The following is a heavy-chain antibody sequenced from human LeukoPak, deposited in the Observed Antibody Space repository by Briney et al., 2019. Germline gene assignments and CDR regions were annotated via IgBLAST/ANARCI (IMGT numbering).Heavy chain of an antibody. Sequence: SETLSLTCTVSGGSISSYYWSWIRQPPGKGLEWIGYIYTSGSTNYNPSLKSRVTISVDTSKNQFSLKLSSVTAADTAVYYCARRSVDTAMSGFDYWGQGTLVTVSS. D-gene: IGHD5-18*01. V-gene: IGHV4-4*09. CDR2: IYTSGST. CDR1: GGSISSYY. J-gene: IGHJ4*02. CDR3: ARRSVDTAMSGFDY.